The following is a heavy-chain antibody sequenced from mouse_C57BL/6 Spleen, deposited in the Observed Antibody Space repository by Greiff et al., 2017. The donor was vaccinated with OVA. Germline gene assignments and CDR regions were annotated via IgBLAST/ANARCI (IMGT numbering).Heavy chain of an antibody. Sequence: QVQLQQSGAELVKPGASVKLSCKASGYTFTSYWMQWVKQRPGQGLEWIGEIDPSDSYTNYNQKFKGKATLTVDTSSSTAYMQLSSLTSEDSAVYYCARRGDYYGSKGDYWGQGTTLTVSS. J-gene: IGHJ2*01. CDR3: ARRGDYYGSKGDY. D-gene: IGHD1-1*01. V-gene: IGHV1-50*01. CDR2: IDPSDSYT. CDR1: GYTFTSYW.